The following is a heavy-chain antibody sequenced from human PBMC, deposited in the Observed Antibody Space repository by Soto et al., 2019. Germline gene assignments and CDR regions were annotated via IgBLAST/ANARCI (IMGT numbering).Heavy chain of an antibody. Sequence: QVQLVESGGGVVQPGRSLRLSCAASGFTFSSYGMHWVRQAPGKGLEWVAVIWYDGSNKYYADSVKGRFTISRDNSKNTLYLQMNSLRAEDTAEYYCARVYDFWSGLGYWGQGTLVTVSS. CDR3: ARVYDFWSGLGY. CDR2: IWYDGSNK. V-gene: IGHV3-33*01. J-gene: IGHJ4*02. CDR1: GFTFSSYG. D-gene: IGHD3-3*01.